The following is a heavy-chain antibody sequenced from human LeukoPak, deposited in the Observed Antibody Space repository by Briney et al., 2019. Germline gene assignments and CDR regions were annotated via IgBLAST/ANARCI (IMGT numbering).Heavy chain of an antibody. V-gene: IGHV3-23*01. D-gene: IGHD2-8*02. CDR3: VKGCTGGACYSDY. CDR2: ISGSGAST. Sequence: GGSLRLSCAASGFTFSYYAMSWVRQAPGRGLEWVSGISGSGASTDYADSVKGRFTISRDNSKNTLSLQMHSLRAEDTAVYYCVKGCTGGACYSDYWGQGTLVTVSS. CDR1: GFTFSYYA. J-gene: IGHJ4*02.